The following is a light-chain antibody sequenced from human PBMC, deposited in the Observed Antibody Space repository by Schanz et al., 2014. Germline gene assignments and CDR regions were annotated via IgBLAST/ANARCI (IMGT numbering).Light chain of an antibody. J-gene: IGLJ3*02. Sequence: QSALTQPASVSGSPGQSIAISCTGTSSDVGAYDYVSWYQQHPGKVPKLMIYDVSNRPSGVSNRFSGSKSGNTASLTISGLQAEDEADYYCCSYAGSYTWVFGGGTKLTVL. CDR2: DVS. CDR1: SSDVGAYDY. V-gene: IGLV2-14*01. CDR3: CSYAGSYTWV.